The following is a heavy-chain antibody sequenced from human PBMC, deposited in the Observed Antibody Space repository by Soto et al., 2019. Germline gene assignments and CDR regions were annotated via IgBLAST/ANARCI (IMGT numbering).Heavy chain of an antibody. CDR2: IDPSDSYT. D-gene: IGHD1-7*01. J-gene: IGHJ6*04. Sequence: GESLKISCKGSGYSFTSYWISWVRQMPGKGLEWMGRIDPSDSYTNYSPSFQGHVTISADKSISTAYLQWSSLKASDTAMYYCARPAGTTVFKYYDGMDVWGKGTTVTV. V-gene: IGHV5-10-1*01. CDR3: ARPAGTTVFKYYDGMDV. CDR1: GYSFTSYW.